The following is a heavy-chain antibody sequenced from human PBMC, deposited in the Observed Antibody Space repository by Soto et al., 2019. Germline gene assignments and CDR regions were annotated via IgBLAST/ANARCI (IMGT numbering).Heavy chain of an antibody. CDR2: ISWNSGSI. CDR3: AKDLDYYGSSYYYMDV. Sequence: PGGSLRLSCAASGFTVSSNYMSWVRQAPGKGLEWVSGISWNSGSIGYAGSVKGRFTISRDNAKNSLYLQMNSLRAEDTALYYCAKDLDYYGSSYYYMDVWGKGTTVTVSS. V-gene: IGHV3-9*01. J-gene: IGHJ6*03. CDR1: GFTVSSNY. D-gene: IGHD3-10*01.